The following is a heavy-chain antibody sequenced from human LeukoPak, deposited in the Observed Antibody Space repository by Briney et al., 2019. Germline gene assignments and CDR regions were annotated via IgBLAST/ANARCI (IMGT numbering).Heavy chain of an antibody. V-gene: IGHV4-30-4*08. CDR2: IYYSGST. CDR3: ASNSGSYRQIDY. Sequence: PSQTLSLTCTVSGGSISSGDYYWSWIRQPPGKSLEWIGYIYYSGSTYYNPSLKSRVTISVDTSKNQFSLKLSSVTAADTAVYYCASNSGSYRQIDYWGQGTLVTVSS. CDR1: GGSISSGDYY. D-gene: IGHD1-26*01. J-gene: IGHJ4*02.